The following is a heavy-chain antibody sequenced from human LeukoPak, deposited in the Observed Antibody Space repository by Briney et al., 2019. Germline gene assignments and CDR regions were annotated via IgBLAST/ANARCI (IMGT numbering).Heavy chain of an antibody. Sequence: GGSLRLSCGASGFTFDDYWMSRVRQAPGKGLEWVANIKQDGGEKYYVDSVKGRFTISRDNAKNSLCLQMNSLRAEDTAVYYCAELGITMIGGVWGKGTTVTISS. CDR2: IKQDGGEK. V-gene: IGHV3-7*01. CDR1: GFTFDDYW. D-gene: IGHD3-10*02. CDR3: AELGITMIGGV. J-gene: IGHJ6*04.